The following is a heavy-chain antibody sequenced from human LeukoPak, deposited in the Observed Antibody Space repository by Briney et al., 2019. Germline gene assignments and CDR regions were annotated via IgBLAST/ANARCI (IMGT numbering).Heavy chain of an antibody. J-gene: IGHJ3*02. V-gene: IGHV3-23*01. CDR1: GFTFSSYG. CDR3: VRDDPGVQQERRLSPFDI. Sequence: GGSLRLSCAASGFTFSSYGMSWVRQAPGKGLEWVSAISGSGGSTYYADSVKGRFTISRDNSKNTLYLQMNSLRAEDTAVYYCVRDDPGVQQERRLSPFDIWGQGTMVTVSS. D-gene: IGHD1-1*01. CDR2: ISGSGGST.